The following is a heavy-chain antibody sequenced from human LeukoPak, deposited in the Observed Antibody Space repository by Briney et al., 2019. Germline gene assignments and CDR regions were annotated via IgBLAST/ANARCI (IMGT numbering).Heavy chain of an antibody. V-gene: IGHV3-23*01. CDR1: GFTFNNYA. Sequence: TGGSLRLSCVTSGFTFNNYAMTWVRQAPGKGLEWVSAIRSSGATTYYADSVKGRFTISRDNSKNTLYLQMNSLRAEDTAVYYCAKIPAAIGYWGQGTLVTVSS. J-gene: IGHJ4*02. CDR2: IRSSGATT. D-gene: IGHD2-2*01. CDR3: AKIPAAIGY.